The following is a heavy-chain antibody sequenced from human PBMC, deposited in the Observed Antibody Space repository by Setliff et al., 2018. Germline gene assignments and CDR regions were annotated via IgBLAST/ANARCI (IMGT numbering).Heavy chain of an antibody. CDR3: ARKGISALSGAFDM. CDR1: GGSISNYY. D-gene: IGHD1-26*01. V-gene: IGHV4-4*07. J-gene: IGHJ3*02. CDR2: IYPSGST. Sequence: SKTLSLTCTVSGGSISNYYWSWIRQPAGKGLEWIGRIYPSGSTNYNPSLKSRVTMSVDTSKNQFSLKLSSVTAADTAVYYCARKGISALSGAFDMWGQGTMVTVSS.